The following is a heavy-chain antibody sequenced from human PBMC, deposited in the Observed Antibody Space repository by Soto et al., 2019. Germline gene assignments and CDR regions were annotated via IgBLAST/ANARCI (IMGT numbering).Heavy chain of an antibody. D-gene: IGHD2-21*02. CDR2: INHSGST. J-gene: IGHJ4*02. V-gene: IGHV4-34*01. Sequence: SETLSLTCAVYGGSFSGYYWSWIRQPPGKGLEWIGEINHSGSTNYNPSLKSRVTISVDTSKNQFSLKLSSVTAADTAVYYCARGRIVVVTALLFDYWGQGTLVTVSS. CDR1: GGSFSGYY. CDR3: ARGRIVVVTALLFDY.